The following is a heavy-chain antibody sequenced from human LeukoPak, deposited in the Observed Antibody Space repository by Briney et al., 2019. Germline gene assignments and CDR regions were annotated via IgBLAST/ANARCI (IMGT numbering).Heavy chain of an antibody. CDR2: ISGSGGST. V-gene: IGHV3-23*01. D-gene: IGHD3-22*01. CDR1: GFTFSSYA. CDR3: AKDRPCHYYDRSRYFVLLDY. Sequence: GGSLRLSCAASGFTFSSYAMSWVRQAPGKGLEWVSAISGSGGSTYYADSVKGRFTISRDNSKNTLYLQMNSLRAEHTAVYHCAKDRPCHYYDRSRYFVLLDYWGQGTLVTVS. J-gene: IGHJ4*02.